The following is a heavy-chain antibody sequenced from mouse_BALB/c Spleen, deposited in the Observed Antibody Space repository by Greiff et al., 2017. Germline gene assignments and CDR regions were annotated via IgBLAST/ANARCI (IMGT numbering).Heavy chain of an antibody. J-gene: IGHJ3*01. CDR1: GYTFTSYW. D-gene: IGHD2-1*01. V-gene: IGHV1-52*01. CDR3: ARRDGNYEGGFAY. Sequence: QVHVKQSGAELVRPGASVKLSCKASGYTFTSYWMNWVKQRPEQGLEWIGRIDPYDSETHYNQKFKDKAILTVDKSSSTAYMQLSSLTSEDSAVYYCARRDGNYEGGFAYWGQGTLVTVSA. CDR2: IDPYDSET.